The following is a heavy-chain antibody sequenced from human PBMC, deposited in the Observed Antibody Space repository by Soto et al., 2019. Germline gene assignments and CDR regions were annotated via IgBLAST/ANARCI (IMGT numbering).Heavy chain of an antibody. D-gene: IGHD3-10*01. V-gene: IGHV4-31*03. Sequence: QVQLQESGPGLVKPSQTLSLTCTVSGGSISSDRYFWSWVRQHPGKGLEWIAYILNSGSTSFNPSLKSRVSVSVDTSKSHFSLNLTSVTAADTAVYYCARGHTTFGFYYYGLDVWGQGTTVIVSS. CDR3: ARGHTTFGFYYYGLDV. CDR2: ILNSGST. J-gene: IGHJ6*02. CDR1: GGSISSDRYF.